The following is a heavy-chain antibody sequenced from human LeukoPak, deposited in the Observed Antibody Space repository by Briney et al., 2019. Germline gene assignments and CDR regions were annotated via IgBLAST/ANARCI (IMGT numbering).Heavy chain of an antibody. V-gene: IGHV5-51*01. J-gene: IGHJ4*02. D-gene: IGHD3-16*01. CDR1: GYSFTSYW. Sequence: GESLKISCKGSGYSFTSYWIGWVRQMPGKGLEWMGIIYPGDSDTRYSPSFQGQVTISADKSISTAYLQWSSLKASDTAMYYCARPRDFSIWGYYFDYSGQGTLVTVSS. CDR3: ARPRDFSIWGYYFDY. CDR2: IYPGDSDT.